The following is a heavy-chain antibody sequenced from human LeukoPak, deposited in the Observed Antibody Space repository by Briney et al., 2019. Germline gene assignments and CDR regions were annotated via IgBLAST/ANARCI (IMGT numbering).Heavy chain of an antibody. V-gene: IGHV1-69*05. Sequence: SVKVSCKTSGGSFNNSAISWVRQAPGQGLEWLGGIMPLFGTAGYAQKFQGRVTITKDESTRTVYLELTSLTSDDTAVYYCARDVHGDYGSGRFDPWGQGTLVSVSS. D-gene: IGHD4-17*01. CDR3: ARDVHGDYGSGRFDP. CDR2: IMPLFGTA. J-gene: IGHJ5*02. CDR1: GGSFNNSA.